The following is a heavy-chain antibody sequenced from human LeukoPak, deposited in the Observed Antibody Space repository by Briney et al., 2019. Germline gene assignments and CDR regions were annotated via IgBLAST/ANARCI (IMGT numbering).Heavy chain of an antibody. CDR1: GYTLTGYY. Sequence: ASVKVSCKASGYTLTGYYMHWVRQAPGQGLEWMGWIKPNSGGTKYAQKFKGRVTMTRDTSISTVYMELSRLRSDDTAVYYCARDLGQYYDTSDNWFDPWGQGTLVTVSS. CDR2: IKPNSGGT. V-gene: IGHV1-2*02. D-gene: IGHD3-22*01. CDR3: ARDLGQYYDTSDNWFDP. J-gene: IGHJ5*02.